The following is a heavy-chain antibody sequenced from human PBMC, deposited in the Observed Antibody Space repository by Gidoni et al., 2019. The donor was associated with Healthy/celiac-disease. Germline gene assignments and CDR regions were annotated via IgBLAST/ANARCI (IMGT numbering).Heavy chain of an antibody. CDR3: AISGSYAKDDAFDI. J-gene: IGHJ3*02. CDR2: IYSGGST. D-gene: IGHD1-26*01. Sequence: EVQLVESGGGLVQPGGSLRLSCAASGFTVSSNYMSWVRQAPGKGLEWVSVIYSGGSTYYADSVKGRFTISRDNSKNTLYLQMNSLRAEDTAVYYCAISGSYAKDDAFDIWGQGTMVTVSS. V-gene: IGHV3-66*01. CDR1: GFTVSSNY.